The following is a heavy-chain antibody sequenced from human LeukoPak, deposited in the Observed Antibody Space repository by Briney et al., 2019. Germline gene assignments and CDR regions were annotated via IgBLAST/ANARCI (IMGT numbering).Heavy chain of an antibody. CDR1: GHTFTSYG. V-gene: IGHV1-18*01. CDR3: AKQDQGDAFHI. J-gene: IGHJ3*02. CDR2: ISAYNGNT. D-gene: IGHD2-2*01. Sequence: ASVKVSCKASGHTFTSYGISWVRQAPGQGLEWMGWISAYNGNTNYAQKLQGRVTMTTDTPTSTAYMELRSLRSDDTAMYYCAKQDQGDAFHIWGQGTLVTVSS.